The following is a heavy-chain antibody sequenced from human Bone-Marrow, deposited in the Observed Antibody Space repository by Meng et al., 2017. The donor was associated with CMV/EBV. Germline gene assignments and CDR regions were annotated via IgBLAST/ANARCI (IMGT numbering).Heavy chain of an antibody. CDR1: GYTFTGHY. D-gene: IGHD7-27*01. Sequence: ASVKVSCKDSGYTFTGHYLHWVRQAPGQGLEWMGWINPNSGGTNYAQKFQGRVTMTRDTSINTGYMEPTRLTSDDTAVYYCARDNNWGPDFWGQGTLVTVSS. CDR2: INPNSGGT. V-gene: IGHV1-2*02. CDR3: ARDNNWGPDF. J-gene: IGHJ4*02.